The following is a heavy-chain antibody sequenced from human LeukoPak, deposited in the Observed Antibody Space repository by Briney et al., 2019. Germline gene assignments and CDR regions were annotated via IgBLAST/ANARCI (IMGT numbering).Heavy chain of an antibody. Sequence: GGSLRLSCTASGFTFSTYSMSWVRQAPGKGLEWVSAISDSGDITNYAHSVQGRFTISRDNSKNTVYLQMGSLRTEDTALYFCAKHRSPGSRTFDYWGRGTLVTVSS. CDR2: ISDSGDIT. D-gene: IGHD6-13*01. CDR1: GFTFSTYS. V-gene: IGHV3-23*01. J-gene: IGHJ4*02. CDR3: AKHRSPGSRTFDY.